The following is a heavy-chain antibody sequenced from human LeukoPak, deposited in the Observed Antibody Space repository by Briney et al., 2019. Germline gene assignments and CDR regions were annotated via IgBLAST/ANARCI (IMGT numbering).Heavy chain of an antibody. J-gene: IGHJ4*02. D-gene: IGHD5-18*01. V-gene: IGHV3-33*08. CDR3: ARDLLGYSYDAYYFDF. Sequence: GGSLRLSCAASGFTFNSYGMHWVRQAPGKGLEWVAVIWYDGSKKYHADSVKGRFTISRDNSKNTLYLQMNSLRAEDTAVYYCARDLLGYSYDAYYFDFWGQGTLVTVSS. CDR1: GFTFNSYG. CDR2: IWYDGSKK.